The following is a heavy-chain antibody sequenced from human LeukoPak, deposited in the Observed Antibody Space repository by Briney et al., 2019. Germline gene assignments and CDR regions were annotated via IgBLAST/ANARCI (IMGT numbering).Heavy chain of an antibody. J-gene: IGHJ5*02. D-gene: IGHD2-15*01. CDR3: ASKYCSGGSCQINNWFDP. Sequence: SVKVSCKSSGGTFSSYAIIWVRQAPGQGLEWMGGIIPIFGTANYAQKFQGRVTITADESTSPAYMELSSLRSEDTAVYYCASKYCSGGSCQINNWFDPWGQGTLVTVSS. CDR1: GGTFSSYA. V-gene: IGHV1-69*01. CDR2: IIPIFGTA.